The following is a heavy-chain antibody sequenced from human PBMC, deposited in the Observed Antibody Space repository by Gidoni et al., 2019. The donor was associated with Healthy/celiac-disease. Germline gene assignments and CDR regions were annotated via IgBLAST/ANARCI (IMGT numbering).Heavy chain of an antibody. CDR3: AKSLSSIAVAGTPLDY. CDR1: GFTFSSYG. J-gene: IGHJ4*02. CDR2: ISYDGSNK. D-gene: IGHD6-19*01. Sequence: QVQLVESGGGVVQPGSSLRLSCAASGFTFSSYGMHWVRQAPGKGLEWVAVISYDGSNKYYADSVKGRFTISRDNSKNTLYLQMNSLRAEDTAVYYCAKSLSSIAVAGTPLDYRGQGTLVTVSS. V-gene: IGHV3-30*18.